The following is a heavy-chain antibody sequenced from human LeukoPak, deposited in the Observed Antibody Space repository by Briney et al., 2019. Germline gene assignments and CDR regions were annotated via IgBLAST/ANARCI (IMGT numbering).Heavy chain of an antibody. J-gene: IGHJ6*03. V-gene: IGHV3-21*01. D-gene: IGHD1-26*01. Sequence: GGSLRLPCAASGFTISSFSMNWVRQAPGKGLEWVSSISSSSSYIYYADSVKGRFTISRHNAKNSLYLQMNSLRAEDTAVYYCARAYSGTYGLGYYYMDVWGKGTTVTISS. CDR2: ISSSSSYI. CDR3: ARAYSGTYGLGYYYMDV. CDR1: GFTISSFS.